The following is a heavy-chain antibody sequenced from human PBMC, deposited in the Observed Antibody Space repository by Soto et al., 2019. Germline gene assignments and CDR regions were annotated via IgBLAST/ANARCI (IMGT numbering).Heavy chain of an antibody. J-gene: IGHJ3*02. CDR1: GGSISSGGYY. V-gene: IGHV4-31*03. CDR3: ARYYYDSSGYYYFHDAFDI. D-gene: IGHD3-22*01. CDR2: IYYSGST. Sequence: SETLSLTCTVSGGSISSGGYYWSWIRQHPGKGLEWIGYIYYSGSTYYNPSLKSRVTISVDTSKNQFSLKLSSVTAADTAVYYCARYYYDSSGYYYFHDAFDIWGQGTMVTVSS.